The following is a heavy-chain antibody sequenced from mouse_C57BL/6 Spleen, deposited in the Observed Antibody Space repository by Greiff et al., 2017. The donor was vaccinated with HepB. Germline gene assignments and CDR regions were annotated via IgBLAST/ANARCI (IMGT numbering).Heavy chain of an antibody. D-gene: IGHD3-2*02. CDR2: ISSGSSTI. J-gene: IGHJ4*01. CDR3: ARGRSGRGYAMDY. V-gene: IGHV5-17*01. CDR1: GFTFSDYG. Sequence: EVQGVESGGGLVKPGGSLKLSCAASGFTFSDYGMNWVRQAPEKGLEWVAYISSGSSTIYYAATVKGRFTISRDHAKNRLFLQMTSLRSEDTAMDYCARGRSGRGYAMDYWGQGTSVTVSS.